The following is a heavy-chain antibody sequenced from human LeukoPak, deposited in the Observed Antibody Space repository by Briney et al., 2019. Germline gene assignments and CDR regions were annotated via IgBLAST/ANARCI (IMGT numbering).Heavy chain of an antibody. CDR3: VRADAKKTAMVDY. CDR2: ISGSSSYI. J-gene: IGHJ4*02. D-gene: IGHD5-18*01. CDR1: GFTFSSYS. V-gene: IGHV3-21*01. Sequence: GGSLRLSCAASGFTFSSYSMNWVRQAPGKGLEWGSAISGSSSYINHADSVKGRFTISRDNTKNSVYLQMNSLRVEDTAVYYCVRADAKKTAMVDYWGRGTLVAVSS.